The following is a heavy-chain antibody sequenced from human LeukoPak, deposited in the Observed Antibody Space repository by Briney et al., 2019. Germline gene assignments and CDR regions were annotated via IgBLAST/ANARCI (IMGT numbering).Heavy chain of an antibody. CDR1: GYTFTGYY. D-gene: IGHD6-13*01. CDR2: INPNSGGT. J-gene: IGHJ5*02. V-gene: IGHV1-2*02. Sequence: KVSLKASGYTFTGYYMHWVRQAPGQGLEWMGWINPNSGGTNYAQKFQGRVTMTRDTAISTAYMELSRRRSDDTAVYYCARDPIAAAVENWFDPWGQGTLVTVSS. CDR3: ARDPIAAAVENWFDP.